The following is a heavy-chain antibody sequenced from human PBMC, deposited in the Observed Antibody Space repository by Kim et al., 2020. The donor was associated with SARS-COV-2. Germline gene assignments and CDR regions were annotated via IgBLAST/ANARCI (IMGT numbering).Heavy chain of an antibody. Sequence: GGSLRLSCAASGFTVSSNYMSWVRQAPGNGLEWVSVSYSGGSTYYADSVKGRFTISRDNAKNTLYLQMNSLRAEDRAVYYCARYRSSWYISSYWYFDLWGRGTLVTVSS. CDR1: GFTVSSNY. J-gene: IGHJ2*01. CDR3: ARYRSSWYISSYWYFDL. CDR2: SYSGGST. V-gene: IGHV3-66*02. D-gene: IGHD6-13*01.